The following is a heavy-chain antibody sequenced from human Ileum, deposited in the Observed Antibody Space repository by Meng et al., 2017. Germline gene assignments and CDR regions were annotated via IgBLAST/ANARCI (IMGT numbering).Heavy chain of an antibody. CDR2: TYYSGTT. CDR1: GGPINTGDYY. CDR3: ARGKAIPDF. J-gene: IGHJ4*02. V-gene: IGHV4-30-4*01. D-gene: IGHD2-2*02. Sequence: QVHLQESGPRLVKPSQTLSLTCTVSGGPINTGDYYWSWIRQPPGKGLEWIGYTYYSGTTNYNPSLRGRVTMSVDTSRAQFSLKLTSVTAADTAIYYCARGKAIPDFWGQGTLVTVSS.